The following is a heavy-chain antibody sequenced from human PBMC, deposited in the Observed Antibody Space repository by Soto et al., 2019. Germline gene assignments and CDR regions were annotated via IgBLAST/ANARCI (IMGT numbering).Heavy chain of an antibody. CDR1: GGSISSGDYY. D-gene: IGHD3-10*01. CDR3: ARESSYTRVFPDY. J-gene: IGHJ4*02. Sequence: SETLSLTCTVSGGSISSGDYYWSWIRQPPGKGLEWIGYIYYSGSTYYNPSLKSRVTISVDTSKNQFSLKLSSVTAADTAVYYCARESSYTRVFPDYWGQGTLVTVSS. CDR2: IYYSGST. V-gene: IGHV4-30-4*01.